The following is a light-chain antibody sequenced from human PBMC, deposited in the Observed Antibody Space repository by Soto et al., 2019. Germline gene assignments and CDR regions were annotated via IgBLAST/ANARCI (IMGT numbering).Light chain of an antibody. CDR3: QKRSNWPQT. Sequence: EIVLTQSPATLSLSPGERATLSCRASQSVSSYLAWYQQKPGQAPRLLIYDASNRATGIPARFSGSGSGTDFTLTISILEPEDFAVYYCQKRSNWPQTFGQGTKVEIK. J-gene: IGKJ1*01. CDR2: DAS. CDR1: QSVSSY. V-gene: IGKV3-11*01.